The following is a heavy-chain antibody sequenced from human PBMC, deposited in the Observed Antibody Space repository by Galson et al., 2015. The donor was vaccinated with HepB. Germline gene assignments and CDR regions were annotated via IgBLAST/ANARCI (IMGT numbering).Heavy chain of an antibody. CDR2: ISYDGSNK. J-gene: IGHJ6*04. V-gene: IGHV3-30*03. CDR3: ASRDPDIVVVPAAAPPSGV. D-gene: IGHD2-2*01. Sequence: SLRLSCAASGFTFSSYGMHWVRQAPGKGLEWVAVISYDGSNKYYADSVKGRFTISRDNSKNTLYLQMNSLRAEDTAVYYCASRDPDIVVVPAAAPPSGVWGKGTTVTVSS. CDR1: GFTFSSYG.